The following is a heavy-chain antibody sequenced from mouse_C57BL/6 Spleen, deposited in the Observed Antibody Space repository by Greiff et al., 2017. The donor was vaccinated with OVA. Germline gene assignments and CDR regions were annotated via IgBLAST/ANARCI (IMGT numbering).Heavy chain of an antibody. CDR3: ARSGGYYAYYFDY. Sequence: VQLQQSGAELARPGASVKLSCKASGYTFTSYGISWVKQRTGQGLEWIGEIYPRSGNTYYNEKFKGKATLTADKSSSTAYMELRSLTSADSAVYFCARSGGYYAYYFDYWGQGTTLTVSS. CDR2: IYPRSGNT. J-gene: IGHJ2*01. CDR1: GYTFTSYG. D-gene: IGHD2-3*01. V-gene: IGHV1-81*01.